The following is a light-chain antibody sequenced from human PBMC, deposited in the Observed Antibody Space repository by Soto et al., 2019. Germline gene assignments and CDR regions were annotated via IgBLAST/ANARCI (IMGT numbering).Light chain of an antibody. CDR3: SSYAGSNNLV. CDR2: DVI. V-gene: IGLV2-8*01. CDR1: SSDVGGYNY. Sequence: QSVLTQPPSASGSPRQSVTISCTGTSSDVGGYNYVSWYQQHPGKAPKLMIYDVIKRPSGVPDRFSGSKSGNTASLTVSGLQAEDEADYYCSSYAGSNNLVFGGGTKLTVL. J-gene: IGLJ3*02.